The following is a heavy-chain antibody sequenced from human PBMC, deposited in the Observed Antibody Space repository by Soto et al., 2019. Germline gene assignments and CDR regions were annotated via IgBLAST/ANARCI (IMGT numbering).Heavy chain of an antibody. CDR1: GFTFSSYA. J-gene: IGHJ4*02. V-gene: IGHV3-23*01. D-gene: IGHD3-22*01. Sequence: GGSLRLSCAASGFTFSSYAMSWVRQAPGKGLEWVSAISGSGGSTYYADSVKGRFTISRDNSKSTLYLQMNSLRAEDTAVYYCAKLVAHYYDSSGYYGYWGQGTLVTVSS. CDR3: AKLVAHYYDSSGYYGY. CDR2: ISGSGGST.